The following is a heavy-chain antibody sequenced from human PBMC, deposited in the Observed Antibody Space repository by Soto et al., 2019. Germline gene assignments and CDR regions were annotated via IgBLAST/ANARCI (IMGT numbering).Heavy chain of an antibody. CDR3: AKDSTRRYNWNYVRYY. J-gene: IGHJ4*02. V-gene: IGHV3-23*01. CDR1: GFTFSSYA. Sequence: EVQLLESGGGLVQPGGSLRLSCAASGFTFSSYAMSWVRQAPGKGLEWVSAISGSGGSTYYADSVKGRFTISRDNSKNTLYLQMNSLRAEDTAVYYWAKDSTRRYNWNYVRYYWGQVTLVTVSS. CDR2: ISGSGGST. D-gene: IGHD1-7*01.